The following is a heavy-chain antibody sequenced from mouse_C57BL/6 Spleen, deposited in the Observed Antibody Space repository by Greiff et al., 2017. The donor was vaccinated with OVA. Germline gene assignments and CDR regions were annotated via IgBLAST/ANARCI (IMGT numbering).Heavy chain of an antibody. J-gene: IGHJ3*01. CDR1: GYTFTSYG. CDR3: ARRETFLAY. Sequence: QVQLQQSGAELARPGASVKLSCKASGYTFTSYGISWVKQRTGQGLEWIGEIYPRSGNTYYNEKFKGKATLTADKSSSTAYMELRSLTSEDSAVYFCARRETFLAYWGQGTLVTVSA. CDR2: IYPRSGNT. V-gene: IGHV1-81*01. D-gene: IGHD3-2*01.